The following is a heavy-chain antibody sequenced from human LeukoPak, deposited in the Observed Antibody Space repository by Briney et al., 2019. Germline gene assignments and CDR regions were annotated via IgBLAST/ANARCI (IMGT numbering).Heavy chain of an antibody. Sequence: PSETLSLTCTVSGYSITNGFYWGWIRQPPGKGLEWIGSIYYSGSTYYNPSLKSRVTISVDTSKNQFSLKLSSVTAADTAVYYCARLTVVVVKSGAAFDIWGQGTMVTVSS. CDR1: GYSITNGFY. CDR3: ARLTVVVVKSGAAFDI. J-gene: IGHJ3*02. D-gene: IGHD3-22*01. CDR2: IYYSGST. V-gene: IGHV4-38-2*02.